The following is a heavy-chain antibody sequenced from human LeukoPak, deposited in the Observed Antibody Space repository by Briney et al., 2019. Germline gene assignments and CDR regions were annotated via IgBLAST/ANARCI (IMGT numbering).Heavy chain of an antibody. CDR1: GFTFSSYS. J-gene: IGHJ1*01. Sequence: GGSLRLSCAASGFTFSSYSMNWVRQAPGKGLEWVSYISSSSSTIYYADSVKGRFTISRDNAKNSPYLQMNSLRAEDTAVYYCARGTYSSSKYFQHWGQGTLVTVSS. V-gene: IGHV3-48*01. CDR3: ARGTYSSSKYFQH. D-gene: IGHD6-6*01. CDR2: ISSSSSTI.